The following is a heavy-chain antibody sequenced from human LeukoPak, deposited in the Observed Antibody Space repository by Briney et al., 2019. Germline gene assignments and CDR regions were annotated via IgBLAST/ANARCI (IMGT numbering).Heavy chain of an antibody. V-gene: IGHV3-66*01. J-gene: IGHJ4*02. Sequence: GGYLRLSCAASGFTVSSNYMSWVRQAPGKGLEWVSVIYSGGSTYYADSVKGRFTISRDNSKNTLYLQMNSLRAEDTAVYYCARDSSSWLDYWGQGTLVTVSS. CDR1: GFTVSSNY. CDR2: IYSGGST. D-gene: IGHD6-13*01. CDR3: ARDSSSWLDY.